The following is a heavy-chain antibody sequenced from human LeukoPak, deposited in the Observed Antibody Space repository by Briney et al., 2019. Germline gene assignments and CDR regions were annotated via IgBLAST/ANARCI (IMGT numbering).Heavy chain of an antibody. CDR1: GGSISSSSYY. Sequence: PSETLSLTCTVSGGSISSSSYYWGWIRQPPGKGLEWIGSIYYSGSTYYNPSLKSRVTISVDTSKNQFSLKLSSVTAADTAVYYCARAKSDTVTTFDYWGQGTLVTVSS. D-gene: IGHD4-17*01. CDR3: ARAKSDTVTTFDY. J-gene: IGHJ4*02. V-gene: IGHV4-39*07. CDR2: IYYSGST.